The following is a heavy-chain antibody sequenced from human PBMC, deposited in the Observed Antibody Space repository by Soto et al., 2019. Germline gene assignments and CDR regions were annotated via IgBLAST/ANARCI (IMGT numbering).Heavy chain of an antibody. D-gene: IGHD2-15*01. CDR3: AGGGAGWPGCLDS. CDR1: GGSISGDYY. CDR2: IYYSGSS. V-gene: IGHV4-30-4*08. Sequence: PSETLSLTCSVSGGSISGDYYWSWIRQSPEKGLEWIGYIYYSGSSYSNPALQSRLSMSLDTSKNQFSLKLRSVTAADTAEYYCAGGGAGWPGCLDSWGQGALVTVSS. J-gene: IGHJ5*01.